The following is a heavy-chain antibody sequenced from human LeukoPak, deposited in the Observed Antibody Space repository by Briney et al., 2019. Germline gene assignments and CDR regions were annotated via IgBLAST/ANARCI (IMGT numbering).Heavy chain of an antibody. Sequence: SETLSLTCTVSGASMSSYYWTWIRQPPGKGLEWIGYIYSSGSTNSNPSLKSRVTISVDTSKNQFSLNLSSATAADTAVYYCARGGEAGLADWGQGTLVTVSS. CDR1: GASMSSYY. CDR3: ARGGEAGLAD. D-gene: IGHD4-17*01. CDR2: IYSSGST. J-gene: IGHJ4*02. V-gene: IGHV4-59*01.